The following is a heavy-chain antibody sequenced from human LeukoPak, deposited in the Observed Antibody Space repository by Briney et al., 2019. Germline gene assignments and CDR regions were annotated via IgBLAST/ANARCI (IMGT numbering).Heavy chain of an antibody. Sequence: ASVKVSCKASGYTFTSYDINWVRQATGQGLEWKGWMNPNSGNTGYAQKFQGRVTMTRNTSISTAYMELSSLRSEDTAVYYCARGRVDIVATITRVDYWGQGTLVTVSS. CDR2: MNPNSGNT. CDR3: ARGRVDIVATITRVDY. CDR1: GYTFTSYD. D-gene: IGHD5-12*01. V-gene: IGHV1-8*01. J-gene: IGHJ4*02.